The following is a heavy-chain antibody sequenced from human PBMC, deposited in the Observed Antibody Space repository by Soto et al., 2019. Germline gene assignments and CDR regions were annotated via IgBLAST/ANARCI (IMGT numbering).Heavy chain of an antibody. V-gene: IGHV3-23*01. D-gene: IGHD2-2*01. J-gene: IGHJ4*02. CDR2: IGGSDGRP. CDR1: GFTFSSYA. Sequence: SLRLSCGASGFTFSSYAMSWVRQAPGKGLEWVSAIGGSDGRPYYADSVKGRFAISRDNSKNTLFLQMSSLRAEDSAVYYCAKSSHLYVVPAAVYFDDWGQGTLVTVSS. CDR3: AKSSHLYVVPAAVYFDD.